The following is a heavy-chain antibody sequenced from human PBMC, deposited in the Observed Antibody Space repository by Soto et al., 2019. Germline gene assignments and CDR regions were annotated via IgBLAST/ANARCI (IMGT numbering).Heavy chain of an antibody. J-gene: IGHJ6*02. CDR2: ISGSGGST. CDR1: GFTFSSYV. V-gene: IGHV3-23*01. Sequence: GGSLRLSCAASGFTFSSYVMSWVRQAPGKGLEWVSAISGSGGSTYYADSVKGRFTISRDNSKNTLYLQMNSLRAEDTAVYYCAKSSGSYYYYYGMDVWGQGTTVTVS. CDR3: AKSSGSYYYYYGMDV. D-gene: IGHD1-26*01.